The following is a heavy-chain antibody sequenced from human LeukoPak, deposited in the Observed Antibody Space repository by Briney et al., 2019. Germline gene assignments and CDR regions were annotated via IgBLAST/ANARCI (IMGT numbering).Heavy chain of an antibody. CDR3: ARGEYYDSSGYYPDFDY. J-gene: IGHJ4*02. CDR1: GFTFSSYA. Sequence: GGSLRLSCAATGFTFSSYAMSWVRQAPGKGLEGVSAISGSGGSTYYADSVKGRFTISRDNSKNTLYLQMNSLRSDDTAVYYCARGEYYDSSGYYPDFDYWGQGTLVTVSS. D-gene: IGHD3-22*01. CDR2: ISGSGGST. V-gene: IGHV3-23*01.